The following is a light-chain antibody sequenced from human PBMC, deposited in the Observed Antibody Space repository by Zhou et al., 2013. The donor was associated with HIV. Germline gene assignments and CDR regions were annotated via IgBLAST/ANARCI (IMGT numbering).Light chain of an antibody. CDR1: QSISIW. CDR2: RAS. CDR3: QQYNDYPS. V-gene: IGKV1-5*03. J-gene: IGKJ4*01. Sequence: DIQMTQSPSTLSASVGDRVTITCRASQSISIWLAWYQQKPGKAPKLLIYRASTLQGGVPPRFSGSGSGTEFTLTISSLQPDDFATYYCQQYNDYPSFGGGTKVEV.